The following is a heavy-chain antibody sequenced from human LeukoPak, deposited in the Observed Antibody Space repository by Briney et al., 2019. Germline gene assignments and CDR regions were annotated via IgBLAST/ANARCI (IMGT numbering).Heavy chain of an antibody. Sequence: SVEVSCKASGGTFSSYAISWVRQAPGQGLEWMGGIIPIFGTANYAQKFQGRVTITADESTSTAYMELSSLRSEDTAVYYCARDPKSFDWLRVHWFDPWGQGTLVTVSS. J-gene: IGHJ5*02. CDR3: ARDPKSFDWLRVHWFDP. CDR2: IIPIFGTA. V-gene: IGHV1-69*01. CDR1: GGTFSSYA. D-gene: IGHD3-9*01.